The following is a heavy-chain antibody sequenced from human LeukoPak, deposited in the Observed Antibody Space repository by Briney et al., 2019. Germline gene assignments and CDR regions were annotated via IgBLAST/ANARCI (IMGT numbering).Heavy chain of an antibody. D-gene: IGHD1-26*01. V-gene: IGHV1-46*01. CDR3: ARDLRSLTTTQRLAVIAY. Sequence: ASVKVSCKASGYTFTSYYMHWVRQAPGQGLEWMGIINPSGGSTSYAQKFQGRVTMTRDTSTSTVYMELSSLRPEDTAVYYCARDLRSLTTTQRLAVIAYWGQGTLVTVSS. CDR1: GYTFTSYY. J-gene: IGHJ4*02. CDR2: INPSGGST.